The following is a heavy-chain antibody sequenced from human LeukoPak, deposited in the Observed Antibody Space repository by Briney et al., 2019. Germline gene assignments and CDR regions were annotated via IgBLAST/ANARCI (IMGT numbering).Heavy chain of an antibody. J-gene: IGHJ4*02. CDR2: INPSGGST. CDR3: ARRIAVADYFDY. Sequence: ASVKVSCKASGYTFTSYYMHWVRQAPGQGLEWMVIINPSGGSTSYAQKFQGRVTMTRDTSTSTVYMELSSLRSEDTAEYYCARRIAVADYFDYWGQGTLVTVSS. D-gene: IGHD6-19*01. CDR1: GYTFTSYY. V-gene: IGHV1-46*03.